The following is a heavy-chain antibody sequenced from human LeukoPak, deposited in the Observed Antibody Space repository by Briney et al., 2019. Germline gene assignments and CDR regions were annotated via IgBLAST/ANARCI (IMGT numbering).Heavy chain of an antibody. CDR1: GGSISSYN. J-gene: IGHJ4*02. CDR2: IYTSGST. Sequence: SETLSLTCTVSGGSISSYNGISIRQPAGKGLEWIGRIYTSGSTNYNPSLKSRVTISVDKSKNQFSLKLSSVTAADTAVYYCARSGGGRPLDFDYWGQGALVTVSS. CDR3: ARSGGGRPLDFDY. D-gene: IGHD3-16*01. V-gene: IGHV4-4*07.